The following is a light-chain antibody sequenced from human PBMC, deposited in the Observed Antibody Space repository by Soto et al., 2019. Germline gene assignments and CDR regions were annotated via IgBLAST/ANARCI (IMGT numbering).Light chain of an antibody. CDR1: QSVSSY. Sequence: EIVLTQSPATLSLSPGERATLSCRASQSVSSYLAWYQQKPGQAPRLLIYDASNRATGIPARFSGSGSGTDFTLPISSLEPEDFAVYYCQQRVTFGGGTKVEIK. J-gene: IGKJ4*01. V-gene: IGKV3-11*01. CDR2: DAS. CDR3: QQRVT.